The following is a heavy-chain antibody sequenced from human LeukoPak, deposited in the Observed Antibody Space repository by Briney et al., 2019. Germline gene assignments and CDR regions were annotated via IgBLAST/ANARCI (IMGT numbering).Heavy chain of an antibody. CDR3: AREIDSSGWYYFDY. D-gene: IGHD6-19*01. Sequence: ASVTVSCKASGYTFTSYAMHWVRQAPGQRLEWMGWINAGNGNTKYSQKFQGRVTITRDTSASTAYMELSSLRSEDTAVYYCAREIDSSGWYYFDYWGQGTLVTVSS. J-gene: IGHJ4*02. V-gene: IGHV1-3*01. CDR1: GYTFTSYA. CDR2: INAGNGNT.